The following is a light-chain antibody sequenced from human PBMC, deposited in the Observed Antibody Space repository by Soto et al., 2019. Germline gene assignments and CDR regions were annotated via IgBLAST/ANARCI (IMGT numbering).Light chain of an antibody. J-gene: IGKJ1*01. CDR3: QHYDHYPVT. CDR2: KAS. V-gene: IGKV1-5*03. Sequence: IQLTQSPSSLSAPVGDRVTITCRASQSISSYLNWYQQKPGKAPKLLISKASSLESGVPSRFSGSGSGTEFTLTISSLQPDDFANYYCQHYDHYPVTFGQGTKVDIK. CDR1: QSISSY.